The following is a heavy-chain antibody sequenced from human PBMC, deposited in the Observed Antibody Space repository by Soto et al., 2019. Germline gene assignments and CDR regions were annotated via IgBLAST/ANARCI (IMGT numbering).Heavy chain of an antibody. Sequence: EVQLVESGGGLVQPGRSLRLSCAASGFTFDDYAMHWVRQAPGKGLEWVSGISWNSGSIGYADSVKGRFTISRDNAKNSLYLQMNSLRAEDTALYYCAKDIRQRDYYYYGMDVWGQGTTFTVSS. CDR3: AKDIRQRDYYYYGMDV. J-gene: IGHJ6*02. CDR1: GFTFDDYA. D-gene: IGHD1-1*01. V-gene: IGHV3-9*01. CDR2: ISWNSGSI.